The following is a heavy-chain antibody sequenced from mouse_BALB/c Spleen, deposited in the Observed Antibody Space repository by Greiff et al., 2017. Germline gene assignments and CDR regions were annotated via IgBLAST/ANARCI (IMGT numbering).Heavy chain of an antibody. CDR3: ARQAVYYGSSYFDY. Sequence: EVQRVESGGGLVQPGGSLKLSCAASGFTFSSYTMSWVRQTPEKRLEWVAYISNGGGSTYYPDTVKGRFTISRDNAKNTLYLQMSSLKSEDTAMYYCARQAVYYGSSYFDYWGQGTTLTVSS. CDR1: GFTFSSYT. J-gene: IGHJ2*01. CDR2: ISNGGGST. V-gene: IGHV5-12-2*01. D-gene: IGHD1-1*01.